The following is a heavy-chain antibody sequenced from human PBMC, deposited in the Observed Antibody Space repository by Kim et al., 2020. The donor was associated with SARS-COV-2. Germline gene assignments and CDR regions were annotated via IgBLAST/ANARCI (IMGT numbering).Heavy chain of an antibody. CDR2: IWYDGSNK. V-gene: IGHV3-33*01. CDR1: GFTFSSYG. CDR3: ARVRAVGTEGMDV. Sequence: GGSLRLSCAASGFTFSSYGMHWVRQAPGKGLEWVAVIWYDGSNKYYADSVKGRFTISRDNSKNTLYLQMNSLRAEDTAVYYCARVRAVGTEGMDVWGQGTTVTVSS. J-gene: IGHJ6*02. D-gene: IGHD1-26*01.